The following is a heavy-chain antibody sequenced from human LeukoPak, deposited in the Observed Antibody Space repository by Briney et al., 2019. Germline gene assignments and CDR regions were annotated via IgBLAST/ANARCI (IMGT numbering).Heavy chain of an antibody. D-gene: IGHD3-22*01. CDR3: ARGPTYYYDSSGHYD. J-gene: IGHJ4*02. CDR2: INHSGST. Sequence: SETLSLTCAVYGGSFSGYYWSWIRQPPGKGLEWIGEINHSGSTNYNPSLKSRVTISVDTSKNQFSLKLSSVTAADTAVYYRARGPTYYYDSSGHYDWGQGTLVTVSS. CDR1: GGSFSGYY. V-gene: IGHV4-34*01.